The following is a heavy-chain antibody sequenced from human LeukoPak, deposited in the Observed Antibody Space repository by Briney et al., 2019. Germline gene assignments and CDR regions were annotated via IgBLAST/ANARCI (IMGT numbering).Heavy chain of an antibody. J-gene: IGHJ4*02. CDR2: IRYDGSNK. CDR1: GFTFSSYG. D-gene: IGHD6-13*01. Sequence: GGSLRLSCAASGFTFSSYGMYWVRQAPGKGLEWVAFIRYDGSNKYYADSVKGRFTVSRDNSKNTLYLQMKSLRAEDTAVYYCARDLMGIAYRGAFYYWGQGTLVTVSS. V-gene: IGHV3-30*02. CDR3: ARDLMGIAYRGAFYY.